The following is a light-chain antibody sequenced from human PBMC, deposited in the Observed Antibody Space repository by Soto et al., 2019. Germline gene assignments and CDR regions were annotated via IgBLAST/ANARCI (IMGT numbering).Light chain of an antibody. V-gene: IGKV3-20*01. CDR1: QSVSNSY. CDR2: GAS. J-gene: IGKJ3*01. Sequence: EIVLTQSPGTLSLSPGERATLSCRASQSVSNSYLAWYQQKPGQAPRLLVYGASSRATGIPDRFSGSGSGTDFTLTISRLEPEDFAVYYCQQYGSSRFTFGPGTKVAIK. CDR3: QQYGSSRFT.